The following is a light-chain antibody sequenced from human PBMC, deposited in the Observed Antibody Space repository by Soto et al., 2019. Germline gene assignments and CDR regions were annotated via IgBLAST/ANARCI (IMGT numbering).Light chain of an antibody. CDR3: QQFSDSPPERT. J-gene: IGKJ1*01. V-gene: IGKV3-15*01. CDR2: GAS. CDR1: QSVDSR. Sequence: ETVMTQSPAVLSVSPGARATLSCRASQSVDSRLAWYQQKPGQAPRLLIYGASTRATGIPARFSGSGSGTEFTLTISSLQSEDSAIYYCQQFSDSPPERTFGQGTKVEVK.